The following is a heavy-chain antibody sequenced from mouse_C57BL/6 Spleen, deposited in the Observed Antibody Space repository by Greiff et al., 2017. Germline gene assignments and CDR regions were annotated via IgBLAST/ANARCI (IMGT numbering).Heavy chain of an antibody. D-gene: IGHD1-1*01. CDR1: GYSITSGYY. CDR3: ARDGLRPKYFDV. V-gene: IGHV3-6*01. J-gene: IGHJ1*03. Sequence: EVKLMESGPGLVKPSQSLSLTCSVTGYSITSGYYWNWIRQFPGNKLEWMGYISYDGSNNYNPSFKNRISITRDTSKNQFYLKLKSVTTEDTATYYCARDGLRPKYFDVWGTGTTVTVSS. CDR2: ISYDGSN.